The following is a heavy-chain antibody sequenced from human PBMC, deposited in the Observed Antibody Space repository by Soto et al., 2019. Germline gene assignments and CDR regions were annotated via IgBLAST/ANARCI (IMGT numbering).Heavy chain of an antibody. Sequence: SETLSLTCTVSGGSISSSSYYWGWIRQPPGKGLEWIGSIYYSGSTYYNPSLKSRVTISVDTSKNQFPLKLSSVTAADTAVYYCARGVLGPFDYWGQGTLVTVSS. CDR2: IYYSGST. J-gene: IGHJ4*02. V-gene: IGHV4-39*01. CDR3: ARGVLGPFDY. D-gene: IGHD2-8*02. CDR1: GGSISSSSYY.